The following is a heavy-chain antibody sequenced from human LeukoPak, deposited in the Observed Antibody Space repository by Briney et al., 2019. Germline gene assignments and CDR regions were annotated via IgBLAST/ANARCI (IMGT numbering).Heavy chain of an antibody. CDR1: GLTFSSYS. D-gene: IGHD2-2*01. J-gene: IGHJ3*02. CDR3: AREGCSSTSCCWEDAFDI. V-gene: IGHV3-21*01. Sequence: GGSLRLSCAASGLTFSSYSMNWVRQAPCKWLEWVSSFSRSSSYTYYADSVKGPFTFSRDNAKNSLYLQMNSLRAEDTAVYYCAREGCSSTSCCWEDAFDIWGQGTMVTVSS. CDR2: FSRSSSYT.